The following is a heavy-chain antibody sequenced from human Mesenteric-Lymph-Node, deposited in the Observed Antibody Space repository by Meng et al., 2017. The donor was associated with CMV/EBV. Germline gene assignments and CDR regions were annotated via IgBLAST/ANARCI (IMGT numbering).Heavy chain of an antibody. CDR1: GFIFGDYA. D-gene: IGHD1-1*01. CDR2: ISYDVNAK. CDR3: ARDGQLDY. J-gene: IGHJ4*02. Sequence: GESLKISCAASGFIFGDYAMHWVRRTPGKGLEWVAVISYDVNAKEYADSVKGRFTISRDNSKNTMNLQMNSLRPEETGLYYCARDGQLDYWGQGTLVTVSS. V-gene: IGHV3-30-3*01.